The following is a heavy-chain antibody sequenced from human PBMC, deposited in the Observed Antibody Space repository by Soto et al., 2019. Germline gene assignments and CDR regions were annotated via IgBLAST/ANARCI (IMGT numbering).Heavy chain of an antibody. CDR3: AQSKKSYGAYVPFDY. CDR2: ISSSSSYI. Sequence: EVQLVESGGGLVKPGGSLRLSCAASGFTFSSYSMNWVRQAPGKGLEWVSSISSSSSYIYYADSVKGRFTIARDNAKNSLYRQRNSLSAEDTTVYYCAQSKKSYGAYVPFDYWGQGTLVTGSS. D-gene: IGHD4-17*01. CDR1: GFTFSSYS. J-gene: IGHJ4*02. V-gene: IGHV3-21*01.